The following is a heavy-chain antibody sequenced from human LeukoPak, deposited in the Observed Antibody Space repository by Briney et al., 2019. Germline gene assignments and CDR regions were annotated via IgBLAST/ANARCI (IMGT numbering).Heavy chain of an antibody. CDR3: ATHGGRHPGRDY. Sequence: ASVKVSCKASGGTFSSYAISWVRQAPGRGLEWMGGIIPIFGTANYAQKFQGRVTITADESTSTAYMELSSLRSEDTAVYYCATHGGRHPGRDYWGQGTLVTVSS. J-gene: IGHJ4*02. CDR1: GGTFSSYA. V-gene: IGHV1-69*13. CDR2: IIPIFGTA. D-gene: IGHD3-3*01.